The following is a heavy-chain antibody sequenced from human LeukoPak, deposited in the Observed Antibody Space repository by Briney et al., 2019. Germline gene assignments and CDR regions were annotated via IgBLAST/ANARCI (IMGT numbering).Heavy chain of an antibody. D-gene: IGHD1-1*01. CDR3: ARAGTEEAQDGMDV. CDR2: IYSGGST. Sequence: PGGSLRLSCAASGFTVSSNYMSWVRQAPGKGLEWVSVIYSGGSTYYADSVKGRSTISRDNSKNTLYLQMNSLRAEDTAVYYCARAGTEEAQDGMDVWGQGTTVTVSS. J-gene: IGHJ6*02. V-gene: IGHV3-53*01. CDR1: GFTVSSNY.